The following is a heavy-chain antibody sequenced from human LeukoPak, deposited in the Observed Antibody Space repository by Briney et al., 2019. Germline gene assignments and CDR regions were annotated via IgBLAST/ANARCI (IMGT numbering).Heavy chain of an antibody. J-gene: IGHJ5*02. CDR3: ARASGYSSSWFRYFDP. Sequence: PGGSLRLSCVASGFSLSSFAMTWVRQAPGKGLEWVSVIGHDGGGIQYADSVKGRFSISRDTSKNTLYLQMNSLRAEDTAVYYCARASGYSSSWFRYFDPWGQGTLVTVSS. CDR1: GFSLSSFA. D-gene: IGHD6-13*01. V-gene: IGHV3-23*01. CDR2: IGHDGGGI.